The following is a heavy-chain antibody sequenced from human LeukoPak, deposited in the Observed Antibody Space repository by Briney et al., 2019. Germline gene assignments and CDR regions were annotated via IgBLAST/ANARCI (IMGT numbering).Heavy chain of an antibody. Sequence: TGGSLRLSCAASGLTFSSDWMHWVRQAPGKGLVWVSRINRDGSSTSYADSVKGRFTISRDNAKSTLYLQMNSVRAEDTAVYYCARARGPFDFWSGYYYYMDVWGKGTTVTVSS. V-gene: IGHV3-74*01. CDR1: GLTFSSDW. J-gene: IGHJ6*03. CDR3: ARARGPFDFWSGYYYYMDV. D-gene: IGHD3-3*01. CDR2: INRDGSST.